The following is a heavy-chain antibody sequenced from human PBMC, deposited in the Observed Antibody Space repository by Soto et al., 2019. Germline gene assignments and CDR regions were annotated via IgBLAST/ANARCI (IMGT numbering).Heavy chain of an antibody. J-gene: IGHJ6*02. CDR2: IIPIFGAA. V-gene: IGHV1-69*13. CDR3: AREIYASSSWYDYYYGMDV. D-gene: IGHD6-13*01. CDR1: GGTFSSYA. Sequence: ASVKVSCKASGGTFSSYAISWVRQAPGQGLEWMGGIIPIFGAANYAQKFQGRVTITADESTSTAYMELSSLRSEDTAVYYCAREIYASSSWYDYYYGMDVWGQGTTVTVSS.